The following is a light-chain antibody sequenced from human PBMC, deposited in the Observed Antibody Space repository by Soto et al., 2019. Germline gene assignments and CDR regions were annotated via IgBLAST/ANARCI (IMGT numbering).Light chain of an antibody. V-gene: IGKV3-20*01. Sequence: EIVLTQSPGTLSLSPGERATLSCRASQSVSSSYLAWYQQKPGQAPRLLIYGASSRPTGIPDRFSGSGSGTDFTLTISRLEPEDFAVYYCQQYGSSPPITFGQGTRLDIK. CDR1: QSVSSSY. CDR2: GAS. J-gene: IGKJ5*01. CDR3: QQYGSSPPIT.